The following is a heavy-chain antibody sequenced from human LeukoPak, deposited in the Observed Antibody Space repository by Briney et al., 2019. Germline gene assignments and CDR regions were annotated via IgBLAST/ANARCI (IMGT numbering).Heavy chain of an antibody. V-gene: IGHV3-21*01. D-gene: IGHD3-9*01. Sequence: GGSLRLSCAASGFTFSSYSMTWVRQAPGKGLEWVSSISSSSSYIYYADSVKGRFTISRDNAKNSLYLQMNSLRAEDTAVYYCARNYDILTGLPRYWGQGTLVTVSS. CDR1: GFTFSSYS. CDR3: ARNYDILTGLPRY. CDR2: ISSSSSYI. J-gene: IGHJ4*02.